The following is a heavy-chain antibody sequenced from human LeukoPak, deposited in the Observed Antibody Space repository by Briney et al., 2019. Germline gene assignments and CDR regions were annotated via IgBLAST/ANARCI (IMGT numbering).Heavy chain of an antibody. CDR3: ARGRRPGIVVVVAARTWFDP. V-gene: IGHV4-34*01. CDR2: INHSGST. D-gene: IGHD2-15*01. Sequence: SETLSFTCAVYGVSFSGYYWSWLRQPPGKGLEWIGEINHSGSTNYNPSLKSRVTISVDTSRNQFSLKLSSVTAADTAVYYCARGRRPGIVVVVAARTWFDPWGQGTLVTVSS. J-gene: IGHJ5*02. CDR1: GVSFSGYY.